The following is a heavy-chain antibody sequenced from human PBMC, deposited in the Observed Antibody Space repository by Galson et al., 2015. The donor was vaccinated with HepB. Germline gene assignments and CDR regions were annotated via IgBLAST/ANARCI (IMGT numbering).Heavy chain of an antibody. Sequence: SLRLSCAVSGFTVSKSYVSWVRQAPGKGLEWLSVIYSGGHAFYADSVQGRFTISRDTSKNTVYLQMRSLRAEDMAVYYCASPFCIGGNCYPLWYWGQGTLVTVSS. V-gene: IGHV3-53*01. CDR2: IYSGGHA. D-gene: IGHD2-15*01. J-gene: IGHJ4*02. CDR1: GFTVSKSY. CDR3: ASPFCIGGNCYPLWY.